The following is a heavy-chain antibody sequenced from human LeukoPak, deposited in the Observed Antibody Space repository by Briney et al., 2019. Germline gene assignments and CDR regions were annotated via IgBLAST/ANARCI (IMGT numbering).Heavy chain of an antibody. V-gene: IGHV3-73*01. J-gene: IGHJ6*03. CDR1: GFTFSGSA. Sequence: GGSLKLSCAASGFTFSGSAMHWVRQASGKGLEWVGRIRSKATSYATAYAASVKGRFTIPRDDSKNTAYLQMNSLKTEDTAVYYCSSSDGPDYYYYYYMDVWGKGTTVTVSS. CDR3: SSSDGPDYYYYYYMDV. CDR2: IRSKATSYAT. D-gene: IGHD5-24*01.